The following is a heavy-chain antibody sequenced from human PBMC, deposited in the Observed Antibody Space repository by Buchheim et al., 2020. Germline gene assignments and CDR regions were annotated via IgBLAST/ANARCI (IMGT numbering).Heavy chain of an antibody. D-gene: IGHD6-13*01. CDR3: ARRAGVRGSSSWYGVWFDP. CDR2: IYYSGST. CDR1: GGSISSSSYY. J-gene: IGHJ5*02. Sequence: QLQLQESGPGLVKPSETLSLTCTVSGGSISSSSYYWGWIRQPPGKGLEWIGSIYYSGSTYYNPSLKSRVTISVDTSKNQFSLKLSSVTAADTAVYYCARRAGVRGSSSWYGVWFDPWGQGTL. V-gene: IGHV4-39*01.